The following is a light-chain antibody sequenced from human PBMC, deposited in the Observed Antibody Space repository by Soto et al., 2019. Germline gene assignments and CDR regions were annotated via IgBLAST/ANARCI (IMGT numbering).Light chain of an antibody. CDR1: SSNIGAHYD. J-gene: IGLJ1*01. V-gene: IGLV1-40*01. Sequence: SVLTQPPSVSGAPGQRVTISCTGSSSNIGAHYDVHWYQQLPGTAPKLLIHGNSNRPSGVPDRFSGSKSGTSASLAITGLQAEDEADYYCQSYDNSLSVYVFGTGTKVTVL. CDR2: GNS. CDR3: QSYDNSLSVYV.